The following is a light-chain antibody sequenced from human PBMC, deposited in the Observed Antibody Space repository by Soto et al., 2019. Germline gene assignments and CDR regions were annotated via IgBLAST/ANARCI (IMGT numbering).Light chain of an antibody. J-gene: IGKJ2*01. CDR2: GAS. V-gene: IGKV3-20*01. Sequence: EKVLTQSPGILSLSPGERVTLSCRASQSVSSIYLAWYQQKPGQAPRLLIYGASSRATGIPDRFSGSGSGTDFTLTISRLEPEDFAVYYCQQYGSAPYTFGQGTKLEIK. CDR1: QSVSSIY. CDR3: QQYGSAPYT.